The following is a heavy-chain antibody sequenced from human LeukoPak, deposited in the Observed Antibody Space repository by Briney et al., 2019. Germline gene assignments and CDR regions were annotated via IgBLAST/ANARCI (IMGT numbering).Heavy chain of an antibody. V-gene: IGHV3-23*01. CDR1: GFTFSSYW. Sequence: GGSLRLSCAASGFTFSSYWMHWVRQAPEKGLEWVSAISGSGGSTYYADSVKGRFTFSRDNSKNTLYLQMNSLRAEDTAVYYCAKTKEDGYNLGHWGQGTLVTVSS. CDR3: AKTKEDGYNLGH. J-gene: IGHJ4*02. D-gene: IGHD5-24*01. CDR2: ISGSGGST.